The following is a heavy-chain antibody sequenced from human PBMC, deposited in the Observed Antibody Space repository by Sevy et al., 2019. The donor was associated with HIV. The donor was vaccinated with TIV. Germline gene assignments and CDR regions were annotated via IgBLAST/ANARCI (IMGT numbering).Heavy chain of an antibody. CDR2: MYYSGST. D-gene: IGHD7-27*01. Sequence: SDTLSLTCTVSGDSISSTSYYWGWIRQPPGKGLEWIGSMYYSGSTYYNPSLKSRVTISVDTSKNQLSLKLRSVTAADTAMYYCARHGDHYYGMDVWGQGTTVTVSS. CDR1: GDSISSTSYY. V-gene: IGHV4-39*01. CDR3: ARHGDHYYGMDV. J-gene: IGHJ6*02.